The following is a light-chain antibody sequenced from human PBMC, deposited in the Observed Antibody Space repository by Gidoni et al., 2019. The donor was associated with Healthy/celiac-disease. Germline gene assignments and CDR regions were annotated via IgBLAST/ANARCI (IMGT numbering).Light chain of an antibody. Sequence: VLTQSPGTLSLSPGERATLPCWASQIVSSSYLAWYQQKPGQAPSLLSDGASSRATGNPDRCSGSGSGTDFTLTSSRVEPEDVAVYYCQQYGSSPLTFGGGTKVEIK. V-gene: IGKV3-20*01. CDR1: QIVSSSY. CDR3: QQYGSSPLT. J-gene: IGKJ4*01. CDR2: GAS.